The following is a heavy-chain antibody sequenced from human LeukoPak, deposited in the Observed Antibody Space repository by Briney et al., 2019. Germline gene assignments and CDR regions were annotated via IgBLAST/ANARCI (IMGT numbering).Heavy chain of an antibody. Sequence: SETLSLTCTVSGGSISSSYYYWGWIRQPPGKGLEWIGSIYSSGSTYYNPSLKSRVTISVDTSKNQFSLKLTSVTAADTAVYYCAYSSGYHDYWGQGTLVTVSS. V-gene: IGHV4-39*01. CDR3: AYSSGYHDY. J-gene: IGHJ4*02. CDR1: GGSISSSYYY. CDR2: IYSSGST. D-gene: IGHD3-3*01.